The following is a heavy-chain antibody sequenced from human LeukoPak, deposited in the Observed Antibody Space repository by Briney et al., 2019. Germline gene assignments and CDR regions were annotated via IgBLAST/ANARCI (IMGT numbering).Heavy chain of an antibody. V-gene: IGHV4-34*01. J-gene: IGHJ5*02. Sequence: SETLSLTCAVYSGSFSGCYWSWIRQPPGKGLEWIGEINHSGSTNYNPSLKSRVTISVDTSKNQFSLKLSSVTAADTAVYYCASPGSVGWFDPWGQGTLVTVSS. CDR2: INHSGST. CDR1: SGSFSGCY. D-gene: IGHD2-2*01. CDR3: ASPGSVGWFDP.